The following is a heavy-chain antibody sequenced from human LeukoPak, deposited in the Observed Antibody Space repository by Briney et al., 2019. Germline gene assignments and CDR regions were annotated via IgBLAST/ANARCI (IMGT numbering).Heavy chain of an antibody. J-gene: IGHJ4*02. Sequence: SQTLSLTCTVSGGSISSGSYYWSWIRQHPGKGLEWIGYIYYSGSTYYNPSLKSRVTISVDTSKNQFSLKLSSVTAADTAVYYCARQSGYNWNEYWGQGTLVTVSS. CDR3: ARQSGYNWNEY. D-gene: IGHD1-20*01. CDR1: GGSISSGSYY. V-gene: IGHV4-31*03. CDR2: IYYSGST.